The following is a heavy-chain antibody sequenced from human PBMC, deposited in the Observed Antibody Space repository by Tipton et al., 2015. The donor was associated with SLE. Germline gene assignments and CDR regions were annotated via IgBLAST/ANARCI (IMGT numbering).Heavy chain of an antibody. CDR2: ISSNGGST. CDR1: GFTFSSYA. J-gene: IGHJ4*02. Sequence: SLRLSCSASGFTFSSYAMHWVRQAPGKGLEYVSAISSNGGSTYYADSVKGRFTISRDNSKRVVYLQMNSLRGEDTSVYYCARDRRASTVAVVYFSPTDYWGQGALVTVSS. D-gene: IGHD2/OR15-2a*01. CDR3: ARDRRASTVAVVYFSPTDY. V-gene: IGHV3-64*04.